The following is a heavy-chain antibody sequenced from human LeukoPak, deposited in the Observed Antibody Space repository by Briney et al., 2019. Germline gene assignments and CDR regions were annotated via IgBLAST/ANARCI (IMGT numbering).Heavy chain of an antibody. V-gene: IGHV3-30*03. CDR1: GFTFSSYG. D-gene: IGHD2-2*01. CDR3: ASLIVVVPAALDY. J-gene: IGHJ4*02. Sequence: GGSLRLFCAASGFTFSSYGMHWVRQAPGKGLEWVAVISYDGSNKYYADSVKGRFTISRDNSKNTLYLQMNSLRAEDTAVYYCASLIVVVPAALDYWGQGTLVTVSS. CDR2: ISYDGSNK.